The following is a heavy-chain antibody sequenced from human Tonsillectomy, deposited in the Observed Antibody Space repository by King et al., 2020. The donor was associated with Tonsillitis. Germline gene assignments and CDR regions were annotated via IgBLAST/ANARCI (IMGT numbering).Heavy chain of an antibody. V-gene: IGHV3-21*01. Sequence: DVQLVESGGGLVKPGGSLRLSCAASGFTFSSYSMNWVRQAPGKGLEWVSSISRSSSYIYYADSMKGRFTISRDNAKNSLYLQMNSLRAEDTAVYYCARDSGESSVYEGIYYYYYMDVWGKGTTVTVSS. D-gene: IGHD3-22*01. CDR1: GFTFSSYS. CDR2: ISRSSSYI. J-gene: IGHJ6*03. CDR3: ARDSGESSVYEGIYYYYYMDV.